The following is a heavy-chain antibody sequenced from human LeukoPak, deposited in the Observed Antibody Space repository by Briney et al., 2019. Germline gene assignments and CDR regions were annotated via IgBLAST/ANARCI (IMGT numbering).Heavy chain of an antibody. CDR1: GLTPCTYW. D-gene: IGHD3-16*01. V-gene: IGHV3-7*01. CDR3: TRSLGDD. Sequence: PGGDLRLSCAEPGLTPCTYWMTSGRHAPGEGRECVASINQNGREKYYVDSVKGRFTPSRDNAKGTLYLQMNSLRDEDTPVYYCTRSLGDDWGQGTLVTVSS. J-gene: IGHJ4*02. CDR2: INQNGREK.